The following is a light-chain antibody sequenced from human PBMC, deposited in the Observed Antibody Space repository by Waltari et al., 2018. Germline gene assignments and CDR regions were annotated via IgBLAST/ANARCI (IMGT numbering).Light chain of an antibody. CDR1: QRVSRA. CDR3: QHYLRLPVT. V-gene: IGKV3-20*01. Sequence: MVLTQSPGTLSLSLGERATLSCRASQRVSRALAWYQQKPGQAPRLLIYGASTRATGIPDRFSGSGSGTDLSLTISRLEPYDFAVYYCQHYLRLPVTFGQGTTVEI. CDR2: GAS. J-gene: IGKJ1*01.